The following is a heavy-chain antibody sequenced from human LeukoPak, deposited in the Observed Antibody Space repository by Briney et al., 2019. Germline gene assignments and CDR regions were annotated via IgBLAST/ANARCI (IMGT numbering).Heavy chain of an antibody. CDR3: ARERYSSGWPDAFDI. J-gene: IGHJ3*02. Sequence: PGGSLRLSCAASGFTVSSNYMSWARQAPGKGLEWVSVIYSGGSTYYADSVRGRFTISRDNSKNTLYLQMNSLRAEDTAVYYCARERYSSGWPDAFDIWGQGTMVTVSS. CDR2: IYSGGST. D-gene: IGHD6-19*01. V-gene: IGHV3-53*01. CDR1: GFTVSSNY.